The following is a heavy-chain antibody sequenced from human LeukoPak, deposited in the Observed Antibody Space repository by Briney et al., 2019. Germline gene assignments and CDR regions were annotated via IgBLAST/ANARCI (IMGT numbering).Heavy chain of an antibody. V-gene: IGHV1-18*01. Sequence: ASVKVSCKASGYTFTSYGISWVRQAPGQGLEWMGWISAYNGNTNYAQKLQGRVTMTTDTSTSTAYMELRSLRSDDTAVYYCAKSQLGYCSSTSCFYYYYYMDVWGKGTTVTVSS. J-gene: IGHJ6*03. CDR3: AKSQLGYCSSTSCFYYYYYMDV. D-gene: IGHD2-2*01. CDR2: ISAYNGNT. CDR1: GYTFTSYG.